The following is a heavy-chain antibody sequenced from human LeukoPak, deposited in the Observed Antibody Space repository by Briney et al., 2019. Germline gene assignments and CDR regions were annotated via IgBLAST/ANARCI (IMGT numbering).Heavy chain of an antibody. CDR2: IYYSGST. J-gene: IGHJ4*02. V-gene: IGHV4-59*08. CDR1: GGSISSYY. Sequence: SETLSLTCTVSGGSISSYYWSWIRQPPGRGLEWIAYIYYSGSTNYNPSLKSRVTISVDTSKNQFSLRLNSVTAADTAVYYCARHANSYGSGSFPFDYWGQGTLVTVSS. CDR3: ARHANSYGSGSFPFDY. D-gene: IGHD3-10*01.